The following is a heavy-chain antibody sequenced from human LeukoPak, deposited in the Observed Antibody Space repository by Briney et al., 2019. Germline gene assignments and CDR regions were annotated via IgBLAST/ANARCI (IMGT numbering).Heavy chain of an antibody. V-gene: IGHV3-48*01. J-gene: IGHJ4*02. D-gene: IGHD3/OR15-3a*01. CDR3: VRDQDWAFDY. CDR2: INTKSKAI. CDR1: GLTFSFYT. Sequence: SGRSLRLSCAASGLTFSFYTMNWIRQAPGKGLECISFINTKSKAIYYADSVKGRFTISRDNASNILHLQMNSLRAEDTALYFCVRDQDWAFDYWGQGTLVTVSS.